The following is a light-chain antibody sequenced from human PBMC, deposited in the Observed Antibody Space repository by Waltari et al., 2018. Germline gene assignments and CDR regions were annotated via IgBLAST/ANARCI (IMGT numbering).Light chain of an antibody. V-gene: IGKV4-1*01. CDR3: QQCYSTPYT. CDR1: QNLLYNSDNKNY. Sequence: DIVMTQSPDSLAVSLGEGVPINCRSSQNLLYNSDNKNYLAWFQQKPGQPPKLLIYWASTRESGVPDRFSGSGYGTEFTLTISSLQAADVAVYYCQQCYSTPYTFGQGTKLEIK. CDR2: WAS. J-gene: IGKJ2*01.